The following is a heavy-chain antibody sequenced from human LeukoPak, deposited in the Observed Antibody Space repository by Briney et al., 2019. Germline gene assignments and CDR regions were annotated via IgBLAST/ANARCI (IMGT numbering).Heavy chain of an antibody. CDR2: IYPGDSDT. CDR3: ASIVVAATGRGYYYYGMDV. CDR1: GYSFASFW. J-gene: IGHJ6*02. V-gene: IGHV5-51*01. D-gene: IGHD6-13*01. Sequence: GESLKISCKGSGYSFASFWIGWVRQMPGKGLEWMGIIYPGDSDTRYSPSFQGQVTISADKSISTTYVQWSSLKASDTAMYYCASIVVAATGRGYYYYGMDVWGQGTTVTVSS.